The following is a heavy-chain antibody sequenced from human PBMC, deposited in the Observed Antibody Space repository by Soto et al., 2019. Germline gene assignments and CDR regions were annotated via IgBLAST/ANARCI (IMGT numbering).Heavy chain of an antibody. CDR3: VRQGFGRLHGLVDV. D-gene: IGHD3-10*01. CDR2: IDSHGGT. J-gene: IGHJ6*02. Sequence: QVQLQESGPGLVKPSETLSLTCTVSDDSSSNYKWSWIRQPPGRRLEWIGYIDSHGGTSYNPSLQSRVTISTDTSTKQFFLKLSSVTAADTAVYYCVRQGFGRLHGLVDVWGQGTTVTVSS. V-gene: IGHV4-59*08. CDR1: DDSSSNYK.